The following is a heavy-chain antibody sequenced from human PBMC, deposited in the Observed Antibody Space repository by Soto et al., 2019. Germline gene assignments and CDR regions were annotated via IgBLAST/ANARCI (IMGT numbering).Heavy chain of an antibody. CDR2: IYYSGYT. Sequence: SETLSLTCDISAAAISSYYWSSIRQPPGKGLAWIGYIYYSGYTNHNPSPKSRVTMSVDTAKNQFSLNLASVTAADTAVYFFARASYGSGNHDAPYYFFAIDGWSHRTTVTVSS. J-gene: IGHJ6*02. V-gene: IGHV4-59*01. D-gene: IGHD3-10*01. CDR1: AAAISSYY. CDR3: ARASYGSGNHDAPYYFFAIDG.